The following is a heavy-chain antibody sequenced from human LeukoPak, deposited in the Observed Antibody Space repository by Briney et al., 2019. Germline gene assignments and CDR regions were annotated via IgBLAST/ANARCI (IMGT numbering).Heavy chain of an antibody. V-gene: IGHV3-48*04. CDR2: ISSGTSTI. J-gene: IGHJ4*02. D-gene: IGHD5-24*01. Sequence: PGGSLRLSCAASGFTFSSSAMNWVRQAPGKGLEWVSYISSGTSTIYYADSVKGRFTISRDNAKNSLYLQMNSLRAEDTAVYYCAKAETPWSGWLQPFDYWGQGTLVTVSS. CDR1: GFTFSSSA. CDR3: AKAETPWSGWLQPFDY.